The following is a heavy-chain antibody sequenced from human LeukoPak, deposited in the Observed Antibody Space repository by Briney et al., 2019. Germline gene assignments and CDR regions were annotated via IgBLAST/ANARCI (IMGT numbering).Heavy chain of an antibody. J-gene: IGHJ6*03. D-gene: IGHD3-16*02. CDR1: GGSIGTYY. V-gene: IGHV4-59*08. CDR3: ARHIGGGIEDMDV. Sequence: SETLSLTCTVSGGSIGTYYWSWVRQSPGTGLELIGYSYVTGTRYNPYLQSRFTISVNRSRKQFFLKMTAVTASDTAVYYCARHIGGGIEDMDVWGRGTKLTVSS. CDR2: SYVTGT.